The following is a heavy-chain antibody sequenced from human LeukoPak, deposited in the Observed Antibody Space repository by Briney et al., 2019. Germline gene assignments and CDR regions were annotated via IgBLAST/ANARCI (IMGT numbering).Heavy chain of an antibody. V-gene: IGHV3-74*01. Sequence: GGSLRLSCAASGFTFSSYWMHGVRQVPGKGLVWVARINPGGSSITYADSVKGRFTISRDNAKNTLYLQMDSLRAEDTGVYYCARSNQADDYWGQGTLVTVSS. D-gene: IGHD1-14*01. CDR3: ARSNQADDY. CDR2: INPGGSSI. CDR1: GFTFSSYW. J-gene: IGHJ4*02.